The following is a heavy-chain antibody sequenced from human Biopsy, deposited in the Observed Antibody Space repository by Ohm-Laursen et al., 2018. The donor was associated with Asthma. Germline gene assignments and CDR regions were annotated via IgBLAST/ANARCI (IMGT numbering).Heavy chain of an antibody. Sequence: SLRLSCAASGFTFSNYGMHWVRQSPGKGLDWVAVMSFDGSNKNYTDSEKGRFTISRDNSRNTLHLQMNSRRAEDTAVYYCQKEVLPGWEVQRGPDYWGQGTLVNVSA. CDR3: QKEVLPGWEVQRGPDY. CDR1: GFTFSNYG. J-gene: IGHJ4*03. V-gene: IGHV3-30*18. D-gene: IGHD1-26*01. CDR2: MSFDGSNK.